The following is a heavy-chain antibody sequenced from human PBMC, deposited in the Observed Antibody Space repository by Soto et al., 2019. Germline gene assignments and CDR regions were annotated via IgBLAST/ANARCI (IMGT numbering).Heavy chain of an antibody. D-gene: IGHD3-22*01. CDR3: ARDVEGYDSSGYYGDYYYGMDV. Sequence: HSETLSLTCTVSGGSISSYYWSWIRQPPGKGLEWIGYIYYSGSTNYNPSLKSRVTISVDTSKNQFSLKLSSVTAADTAVYYCARDVEGYDSSGYYGDYYYGMDVWGQGTTVTVSS. CDR1: GGSISSYY. CDR2: IYYSGST. V-gene: IGHV4-59*01. J-gene: IGHJ6*02.